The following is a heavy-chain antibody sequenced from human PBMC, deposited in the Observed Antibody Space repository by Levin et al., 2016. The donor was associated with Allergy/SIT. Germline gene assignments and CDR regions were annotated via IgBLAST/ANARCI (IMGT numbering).Heavy chain of an antibody. CDR1: GFTFISHA. J-gene: IGHJ4*02. Sequence: GGSLRLSCAASGFTFISHAMSWVRQIPGKGLEWVSGVSGSEVTTTYYADSVKGRFTISRDNSKNTLYLQMNSLRAEDTAIYYCAKTSEGFLSEFDYWGQGTLVTVSS. V-gene: IGHV3-23*01. D-gene: IGHD2/OR15-2a*01. CDR2: VSGSEVTTT. CDR3: AKTSEGFLSEFDY.